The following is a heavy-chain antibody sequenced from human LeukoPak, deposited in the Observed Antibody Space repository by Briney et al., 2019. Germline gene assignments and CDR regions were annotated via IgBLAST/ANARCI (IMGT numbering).Heavy chain of an antibody. J-gene: IGHJ4*02. CDR3: AKSSGNSGSYYWLDY. V-gene: IGHV3-23*01. CDR1: GFTFGSYA. CDR2: ISGGGGST. Sequence: PGGSLRLSCAASGFTFGSYAMTWVRQAPGKGLEWVSAISGGGGSTYYADPVMGRFTISRDNSKNTLYLQLNSLRAEDAALYYCAKSSGNSGSYYWLDYWGQGTLVTVSS. D-gene: IGHD1-26*01.